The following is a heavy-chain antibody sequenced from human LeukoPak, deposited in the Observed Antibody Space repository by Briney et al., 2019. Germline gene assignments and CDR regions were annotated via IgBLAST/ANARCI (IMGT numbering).Heavy chain of an antibody. CDR2: FDPEDGET. Sequence: ASVKVSCKVSGYTLTELSMHWVRQAPGKGLEWMGGFDPEDGETIYAQKFQGRVTMTEDTSTDTAYMELSSLRSEDTAVYYCATGHYYDSRGYYYLDYWGQGTLVTVSS. CDR1: GYTLTELS. V-gene: IGHV1-24*01. CDR3: ATGHYYDSRGYYYLDY. D-gene: IGHD3-22*01. J-gene: IGHJ4*02.